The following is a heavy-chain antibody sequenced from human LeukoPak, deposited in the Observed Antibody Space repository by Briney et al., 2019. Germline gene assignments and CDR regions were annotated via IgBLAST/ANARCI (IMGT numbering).Heavy chain of an antibody. CDR1: GFTFSNHW. V-gene: IGHV3-7*01. J-gene: IGHJ4*02. D-gene: IGHD3-3*01. Sequence: GGSLRLSCAASGFTFSNHWMSWVRQAPGKGLEWVANIKQGGSEKYYVDSVKGRFTISRDNSKNTLYLQMNSLRAEDTAVYYCAREGHYDFWSGYPLDYWGQGTLVTVSS. CDR2: IKQGGSEK. CDR3: AREGHYDFWSGYPLDY.